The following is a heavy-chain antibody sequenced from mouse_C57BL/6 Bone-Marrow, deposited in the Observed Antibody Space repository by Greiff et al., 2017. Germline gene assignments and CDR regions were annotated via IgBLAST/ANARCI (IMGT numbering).Heavy chain of an antibody. CDR1: EYEFPSHD. Sequence: EVQLQESGGGLVQPGESLKLSCESNEYEFPSHDMSWVRQTPEKRLELVAAINSDGGSTYYPDTMERRSIISRDNSKKARYLQMSRLRSEDTALDYCARSQYDGSAWFAYWGQGTLVTVSA. V-gene: IGHV5-2*01. J-gene: IGHJ3*01. CDR2: INSDGGST. D-gene: IGHD1-1*01. CDR3: ARSQYDGSAWFAY.